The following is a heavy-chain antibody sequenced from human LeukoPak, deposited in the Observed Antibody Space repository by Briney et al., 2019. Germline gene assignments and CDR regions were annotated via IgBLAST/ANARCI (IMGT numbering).Heavy chain of an antibody. D-gene: IGHD1/OR15-1a*01. CDR1: IGSISSSNW. CDR2: IYLYGTT. Sequence: SETLSLTCSVSIGSISSSNWWSWFRQSPVKGLEWIGEIYLYGTTNYNPSFTSRVTMSVDRSRNQFSLKLTSVTAADTAVYYCARQKWEQQGRDYYFNGLDVWGPGTTVIVSS. CDR3: ARQKWEQQGRDYYFNGLDV. V-gene: IGHV4-4*02. J-gene: IGHJ6*02.